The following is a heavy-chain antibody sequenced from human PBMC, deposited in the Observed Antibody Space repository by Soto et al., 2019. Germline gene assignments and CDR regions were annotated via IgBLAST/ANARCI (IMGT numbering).Heavy chain of an antibody. CDR1: GFTFSSYA. CDR3: ARDLGYSYGPPYYYYGMDV. CDR2: ISYDGSNK. J-gene: IGHJ6*02. Sequence: GGSLRLSCAASGFTFSSYAMHWVRQAPGKGLEWVAVISYDGSNKYYADSVKGRFTIPRDNSKNTLYLQMNSLRAEDTAVYYCARDLGYSYGPPYYYYGMDVWGQGTTVTVSS. V-gene: IGHV3-30-3*01. D-gene: IGHD5-18*01.